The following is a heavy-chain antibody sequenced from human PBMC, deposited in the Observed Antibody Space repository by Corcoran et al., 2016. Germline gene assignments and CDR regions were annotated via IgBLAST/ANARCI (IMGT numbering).Heavy chain of an antibody. CDR1: GYTFTSYD. CDR3: ARRSSSWYGWLVFDY. J-gene: IGHJ4*02. V-gene: IGHV1-8*01. Sequence: QVQLVQSGAEVKKPGASVKVSCKASGYTFTSYDINWVRQATGQGLEWMGWMNPNSGNTGYAQKFQGRVTMTRNTSISTAYMELSSMRSEDTAVYYCARRSSSWYGWLVFDYLGQGTLVTVSS. CDR2: MNPNSGNT. D-gene: IGHD6-13*01.